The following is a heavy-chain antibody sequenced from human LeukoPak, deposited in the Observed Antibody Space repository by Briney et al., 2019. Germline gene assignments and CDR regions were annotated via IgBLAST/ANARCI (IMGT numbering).Heavy chain of an antibody. CDR2: INHSGST. Sequence: SETLSLTCAVYGGSFSGYYWSWIRQPPGKGLEWIGEINHSGSTNYNPSLKSRVTISVDTPKNQFSLKLSSVTAADTAVYYCARAPGISTGAHRYNWFDPWGQGTLVTVSS. CDR1: GGSFSGYY. D-gene: IGHD3-9*01. V-gene: IGHV4-34*01. CDR3: ARAPGISTGAHRYNWFDP. J-gene: IGHJ5*02.